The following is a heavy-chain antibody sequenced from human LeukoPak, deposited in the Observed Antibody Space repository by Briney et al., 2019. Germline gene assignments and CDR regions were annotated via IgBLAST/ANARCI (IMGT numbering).Heavy chain of an antibody. CDR1: GGSISSRPYC. J-gene: IGHJ4*02. CDR3: ARGGRLGFDY. D-gene: IGHD1-14*01. CDR2: INHSGST. Sequence: SETLSLTCTVSGGSISSRPYCWGWLRQPPGKGLEWIGEINHSGSTNYNPSLKSRVTISVDTSKNQFSLKLSSVAAADTAVYYCARGGRLGFDYWGQGTLVTVSS. V-gene: IGHV4-39*07.